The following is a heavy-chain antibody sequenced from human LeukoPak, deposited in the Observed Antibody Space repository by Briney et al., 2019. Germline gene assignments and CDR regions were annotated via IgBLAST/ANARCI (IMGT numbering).Heavy chain of an antibody. CDR1: GFTFSSYA. CDR3: AREGYNFGALDY. V-gene: IGHV3-30-3*01. J-gene: IGHJ4*02. Sequence: GGSLRLSCAAPGFTFSSYAMHWVRQAPGKGLEWVAVISYDGSNKYYADSVKGRFTISRDNSKNTLYLQMNSLGAEDTAVYYCAREGYNFGALDYWGQGTLVTVSS. CDR2: ISYDGSNK. D-gene: IGHD5-24*01.